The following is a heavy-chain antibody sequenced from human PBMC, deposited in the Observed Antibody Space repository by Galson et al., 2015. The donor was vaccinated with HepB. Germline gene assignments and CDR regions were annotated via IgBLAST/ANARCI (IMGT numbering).Heavy chain of an antibody. V-gene: IGHV3-23*01. J-gene: IGHJ4*02. D-gene: IGHD6-13*01. CDR2: ISAGGSNT. CDR1: GFTFSSYA. CDR3: AKGGAAAGTRHWFDF. Sequence: SLRLSCAASGFTFSSYAMSWVRQAPGKGLEWVSSISAGGSNTYYADSVKGRFTISRDNSNNILFLQMNYLRAEDTALYYCAKGGAAAGTRHWFDFWGQGSLVTVSS.